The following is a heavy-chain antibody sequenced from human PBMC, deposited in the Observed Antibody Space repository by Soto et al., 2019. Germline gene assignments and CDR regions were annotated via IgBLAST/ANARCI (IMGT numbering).Heavy chain of an antibody. CDR1: GTSMSGHF. J-gene: IGHJ5*02. CDR3: ARGVYLSLVRTGWFDP. V-gene: IGHV4-59*11. Sequence: TLSLTCTVSGTSMSGHFWSWMRQPPGKGLEWIGYGYYSGSTLYNPSLKSRVTISLDTSKNHFSLRLNSVTSADTAVYYCARGVYLSLVRTGWFDPWGQGTLVTVSS. CDR2: GYYSGST. D-gene: IGHD3-10*01.